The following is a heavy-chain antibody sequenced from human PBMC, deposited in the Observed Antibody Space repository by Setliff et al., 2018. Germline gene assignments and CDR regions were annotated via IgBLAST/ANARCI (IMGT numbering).Heavy chain of an antibody. D-gene: IGHD4-17*01. CDR3: AHKYGDYVRYFQH. V-gene: IGHV2-5*01. J-gene: IGHJ1*01. CDR2: IYWNDDK. CDR1: GFSLSTSGVG. Sequence: SGPTLVNPTQTLTLTRTFSGFSLSTSGVGVGWIRQPPGKALEWLALIYWNDDKRYSPSLKSRLTITKDTSKNQVVLTMTNMDPVDTATYYCAHKYGDYVRYFQHWGQGTLVTAPQ.